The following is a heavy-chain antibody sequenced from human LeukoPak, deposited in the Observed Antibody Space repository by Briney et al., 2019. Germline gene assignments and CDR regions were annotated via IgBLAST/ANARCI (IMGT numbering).Heavy chain of an antibody. J-gene: IGHJ4*02. V-gene: IGHV1-69*04. D-gene: IGHD6-13*01. CDR2: IIPILGIA. Sequence: SVKVSCKASGGTFSSYAISWVRQAPGQGLEWMGRIIPILGIANYAQRFQGRVTITADKSTSTAYMELSSLRSEDTAVYYCARYYSSSWPDYWGQGTLVTVSS. CDR3: ARYYSSSWPDY. CDR1: GGTFSSYA.